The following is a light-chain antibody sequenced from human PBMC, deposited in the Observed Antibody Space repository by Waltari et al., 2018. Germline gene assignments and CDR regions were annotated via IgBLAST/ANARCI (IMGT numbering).Light chain of an antibody. J-gene: IGLJ2*01. CDR2: DVS. Sequence: QSALTQPASVSGSPGQSITISCTGTSSDVGGYNYVSWYHQHPGKAPKLMIYDVSNRPSGVSNRLSGSKSGNTASLTISGLQAEDEADYYCSSYTSSTVVFGGGTKLTVL. CDR3: SSYTSSTVV. CDR1: SSDVGGYNY. V-gene: IGLV2-14*03.